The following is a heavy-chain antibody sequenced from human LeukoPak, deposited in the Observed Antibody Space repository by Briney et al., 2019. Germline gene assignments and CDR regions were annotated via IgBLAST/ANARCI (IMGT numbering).Heavy chain of an antibody. Sequence: PGGSLRLSCAASGFTFNNYGMSWVRQAPGKGLEGVSGISSSSSTIYYADSVKGRFTISRDNAKNSLYLQMNSLRAEDTAVYYCARIRNIAAAGLDYWGQGTLVTVSS. J-gene: IGHJ4*02. CDR1: GFTFNNYG. CDR2: ISSSSSTI. D-gene: IGHD6-13*01. CDR3: ARIRNIAAAGLDY. V-gene: IGHV3-48*01.